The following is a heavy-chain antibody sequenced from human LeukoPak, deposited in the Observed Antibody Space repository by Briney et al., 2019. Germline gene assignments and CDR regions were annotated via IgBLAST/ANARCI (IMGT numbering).Heavy chain of an antibody. CDR3: ARHVVVATPIFDY. V-gene: IGHV4-61*01. CDR2: IYYSGST. CDR1: GGSISSGSYY. Sequence: SETLSLTCTVSGGSISSGSYYWSWIRQPPGKGLEWIGYIYYSGSTNYNPSLKSRVAISVDTSKNQFSLKLSSVTAADTAVYYCARHVVVATPIFDYWGQGTLVTVSS. D-gene: IGHD2-15*01. J-gene: IGHJ4*02.